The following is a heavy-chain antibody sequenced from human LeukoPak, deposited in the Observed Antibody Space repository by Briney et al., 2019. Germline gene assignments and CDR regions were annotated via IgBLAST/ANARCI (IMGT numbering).Heavy chain of an antibody. D-gene: IGHD6-19*01. CDR3: ARDSSVWYRGGLLEG. CDR1: GYTFTSCG. V-gene: IGHV1-18*01. Sequence: GASVKVSCKDSGYTFTSCGISWVRHAPGQGLEWMGWISAYNGNTNYAQKLQGRVTMTTDTSTSTAYMELRSLRSDDTAVYYCARDSSVWYRGGLLEGWGQGTLVTVSS. J-gene: IGHJ4*02. CDR2: ISAYNGNT.